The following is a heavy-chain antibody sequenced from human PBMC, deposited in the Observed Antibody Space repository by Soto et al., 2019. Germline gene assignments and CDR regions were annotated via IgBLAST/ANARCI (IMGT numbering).Heavy chain of an antibody. D-gene: IGHD3-3*02. CDR3: ARMTPSSISCCCFDS. J-gene: IGHJ4*02. CDR1: GGSISSSSSY. Sequence: SETLSPTCTVSGGSISSSSSYWGWIRQPPGKRLEWIGNIYYSGTTSYNPSLKSRLTISVDTSKNQFSLHLSSVTAADAAVYYCARMTPSSISCCCFDSWGQGALVTVSS. V-gene: IGHV4-39*01. CDR2: IYYSGTT.